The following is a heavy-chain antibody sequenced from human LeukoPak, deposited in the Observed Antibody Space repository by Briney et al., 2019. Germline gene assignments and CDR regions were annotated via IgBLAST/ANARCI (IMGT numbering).Heavy chain of an antibody. CDR2: INPNSGGT. J-gene: IGHJ4*02. V-gene: IGHV1-2*02. CDR1: GYTFTGYY. Sequence: ASVKVSCKXSGYTFTGYYMHWVRQAPGQGLEWMGWINPNSGGTNYSQKFQGRVTMTKDTSISTAYMELSRLRSDDTAVYYCARRPPSVNSSSSAVQFWGQGPLVTVSS. D-gene: IGHD6-6*01. CDR3: ARRPPSVNSSSSAVQF.